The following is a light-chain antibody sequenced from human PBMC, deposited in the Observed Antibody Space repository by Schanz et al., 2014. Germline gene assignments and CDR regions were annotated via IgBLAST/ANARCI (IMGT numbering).Light chain of an antibody. CDR1: SSDIGGRAY. CDR3: SSHTAITTAVV. J-gene: IGLJ2*01. CDR2: DVN. Sequence: QSVLTQPASVSGSPGQSITISCTGTSSDIGGRAYVSWYQQRPGKAPQLILYDVNSRPSGVSNRFSGSKSGNTASLTISGLQAEDEADYYCSSHTAITTAVVFGGGTKLTVL. V-gene: IGLV2-14*01.